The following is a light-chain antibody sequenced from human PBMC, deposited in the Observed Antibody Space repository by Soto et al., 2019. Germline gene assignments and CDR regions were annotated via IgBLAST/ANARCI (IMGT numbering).Light chain of an antibody. CDR2: AAS. Sequence: IQMTQSPSSFSASTGDRVTTTCRASQGISSYLAWYQQKPGKAPKLLIYAASTLQSGVPSRFSGSGSGTDFTLTISCLQSEDFATYYCQQYYSYPRTFGQGTKVDIK. J-gene: IGKJ1*01. V-gene: IGKV1-8*01. CDR1: QGISSY. CDR3: QQYYSYPRT.